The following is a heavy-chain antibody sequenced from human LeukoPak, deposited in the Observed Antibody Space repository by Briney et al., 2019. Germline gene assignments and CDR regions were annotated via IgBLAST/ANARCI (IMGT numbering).Heavy chain of an antibody. D-gene: IGHD2-15*01. CDR1: GFTVSSNY. CDR2: IYSGGST. V-gene: IGHV3-66*01. J-gene: IGHJ4*02. CDR3: ARGHPGIVVVVAATPFDY. Sequence: PGGSLRLSCAASGFTVSSNYMSWVRQAPGKGLEWVSVIYSGGSTYYADSVKGRFTISRDNAKNSLYLQMNSLRAEDTAVYYCARGHPGIVVVVAATPFDYWGQGTLVTVSS.